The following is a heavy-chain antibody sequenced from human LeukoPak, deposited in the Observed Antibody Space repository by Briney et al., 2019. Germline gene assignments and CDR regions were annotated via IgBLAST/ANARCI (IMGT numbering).Heavy chain of an antibody. Sequence: SETLSLTCTVSGGSVSSGSYYWRWLRQPPGKGLEWIGYIYYSGSTNYNPSLKSRVTISVDTSKNQFSLKLSSVTAADTAVYYCARGDRLYSSSWYSDAFDIWGQGTMVTVSS. CDR2: IYYSGST. J-gene: IGHJ3*02. D-gene: IGHD6-13*01. V-gene: IGHV4-61*01. CDR1: GGSVSSGSYY. CDR3: ARGDRLYSSSWYSDAFDI.